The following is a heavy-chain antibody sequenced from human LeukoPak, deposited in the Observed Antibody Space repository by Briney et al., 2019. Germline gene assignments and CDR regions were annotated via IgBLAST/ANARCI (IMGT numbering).Heavy chain of an antibody. Sequence: GGSLRLSCAASGFTLSSYRMIWVRQATGKGLECFSSISITIIYIYYAASVKGLFTISRDNAKNSLYLQMNSLRAEDAAVYYCAKIAVACKVDYWGQGTLVTVSS. CDR3: AKIAVACKVDY. CDR2: ISITIIYI. J-gene: IGHJ4*02. D-gene: IGHD6-19*01. CDR1: GFTLSSYR. V-gene: IGHV3-21*01.